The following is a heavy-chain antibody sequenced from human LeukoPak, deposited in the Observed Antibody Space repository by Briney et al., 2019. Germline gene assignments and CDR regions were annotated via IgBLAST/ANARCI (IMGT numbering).Heavy chain of an antibody. J-gene: IGHJ6*02. Sequence: PSETLSLTCAVYGGSFSGYYWSWIRQPPGKGLEWIGEINHSGSTNYNPSLKSRVTISVDTSKNQFSLKLSSVTAADTAVYYCARNNSSAWYVYYYYYGMDVWGQGTTVTVSS. CDR1: GGSFSGYY. CDR2: INHSGST. CDR3: ARNNSSAWYVYYYYYGMDV. V-gene: IGHV4-34*01. D-gene: IGHD6-13*01.